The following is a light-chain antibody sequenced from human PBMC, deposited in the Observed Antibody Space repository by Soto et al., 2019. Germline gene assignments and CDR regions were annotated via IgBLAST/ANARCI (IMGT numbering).Light chain of an antibody. Sequence: QSVLTQPPSVSAAPGQRITISCSGSSSNIGNNHVSWYQQLPGTAPKLLIYDTIRRPSGIPDRFSGSKSGTSATLDITGLQSGDEADYYCGMWDSSLRREVFGGGTKVTVL. CDR1: SSNIGNNH. V-gene: IGLV1-51*01. CDR3: GMWDSSLRREV. J-gene: IGLJ3*02. CDR2: DTI.